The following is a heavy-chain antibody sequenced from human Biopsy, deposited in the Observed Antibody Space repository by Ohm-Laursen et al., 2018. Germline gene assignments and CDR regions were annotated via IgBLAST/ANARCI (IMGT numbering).Heavy chain of an antibody. CDR1: GFTFHTYA. CDR3: VKQWGGYNFDS. V-gene: IGHV3-23*01. Sequence: LSLTCAASGFTFHTYAMNWVRQAPGKGLEWVAHIDVSDYNTYYADSVRGRFTISRDNSKQMVHLEISSLTADDTAVYYCVKQWGGYNFDSWGQGTLVTVSS. D-gene: IGHD1-14*01. J-gene: IGHJ5*01. CDR2: IDVSDYNT.